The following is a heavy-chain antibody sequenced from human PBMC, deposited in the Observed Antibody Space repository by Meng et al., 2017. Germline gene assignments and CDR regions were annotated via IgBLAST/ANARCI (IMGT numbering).Heavy chain of an antibody. V-gene: IGHV1-2*06. D-gene: IGHD6-13*01. Sequence: ASVKVSCKASGYTFTGYYMHWVRQAPGQGLEWMGRINTNSGGTNYAQKFQGRVTMTRDTSISTAYMELSRLRSDDTAVYYCARASRHSSSWYGFDYWGQGTLVTVSS. CDR2: INTNSGGT. CDR1: GYTFTGYY. J-gene: IGHJ4*02. CDR3: ARASRHSSSWYGFDY.